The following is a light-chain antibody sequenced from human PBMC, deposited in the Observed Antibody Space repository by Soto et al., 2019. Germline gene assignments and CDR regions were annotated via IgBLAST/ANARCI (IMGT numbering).Light chain of an antibody. CDR2: GES. V-gene: IGKV3-15*01. CDR1: QSININ. CDR3: QQYNNWPWT. Sequence: ETVMTQSPATLSVSPGERATLSCRASQSININLAWYQQKPGQAPRLLICGESVRATGIPARFSGTGSGTEFTLTISSLQSEDFAVYYCQQYNNWPWTFGQGTKVEIK. J-gene: IGKJ1*01.